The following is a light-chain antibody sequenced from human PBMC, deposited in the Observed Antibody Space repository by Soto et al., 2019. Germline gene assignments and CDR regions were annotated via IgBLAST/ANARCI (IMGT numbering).Light chain of an antibody. Sequence: DIQMTQSPSSLSASVGDRFTITCRASQSISIYLNWYQLKPXKAPNLLXXGASYLKSGVPTRFSGSGSGTDFTLTISSLQQEDFAIYYCQQTYTTPEITFGQGTRLEIK. J-gene: IGKJ5*01. CDR3: QQTYTTPEIT. V-gene: IGKV1-39*01. CDR2: GAS. CDR1: QSISIY.